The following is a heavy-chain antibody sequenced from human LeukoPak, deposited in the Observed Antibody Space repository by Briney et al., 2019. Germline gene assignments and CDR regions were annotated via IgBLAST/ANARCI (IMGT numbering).Heavy chain of an antibody. Sequence: AGSLRLSCAASGFTFSSYAMSWVRQAPGKGLEWVSAISGSGGSTYYADSVKGRFTISRDNSKNTLYLQMNSLRAEDTAVYYCASSSRSVPNDYWGQGTLVTVSS. CDR3: ASSSRSVPNDY. CDR2: ISGSGGST. D-gene: IGHD2-15*01. J-gene: IGHJ4*02. CDR1: GFTFSSYA. V-gene: IGHV3-23*01.